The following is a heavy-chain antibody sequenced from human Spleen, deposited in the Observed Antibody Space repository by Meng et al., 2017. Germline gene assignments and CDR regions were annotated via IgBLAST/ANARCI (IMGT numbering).Heavy chain of an antibody. CDR1: GGPFSGYF. Sequence: VRPHEWGPGLFAPSDPLPLTCVVSGGPFSGYFWSWIRQPPGKGLEWIGEINHSGSTSYNPSLKSRVTISVDTSKNHFYLKLSSVTAADTAVYYCARSQGPYSGYDLNYWGQGSLVTVSS. CDR3: ARSQGPYSGYDLNY. V-gene: IGHV4-34*01. CDR2: INHSGST. D-gene: IGHD5-12*01. J-gene: IGHJ4*02.